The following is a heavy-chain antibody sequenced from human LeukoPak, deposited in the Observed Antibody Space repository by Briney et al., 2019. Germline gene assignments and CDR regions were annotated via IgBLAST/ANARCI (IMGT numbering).Heavy chain of an antibody. D-gene: IGHD2-15*01. V-gene: IGHV3-23*01. J-gene: IGHJ3*02. CDR2: ISGSGGST. Sequence: GGSLRLSCAASGFTFSTYAMSWVRQAPGKGLEWVSAISGSGGSTYYADSVKGRFTISRDNSKNTLYLQMNSLRAEDTAVYYCAKRGYCRGGTCFSHDAFDIWGQGTMVTVSS. CDR1: GFTFSTYA. CDR3: AKRGYCRGGTCFSHDAFDI.